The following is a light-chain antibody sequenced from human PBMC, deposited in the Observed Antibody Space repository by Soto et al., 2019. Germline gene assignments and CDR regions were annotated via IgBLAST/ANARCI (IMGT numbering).Light chain of an antibody. Sequence: DIQMTQSPSTLSASVGDRVTMTCRASQGVSIWLAWYQQKPGRAPKLLIHQASTLEGGVPSRFSGSGSGTEFTLTLTSLQADDVATYFCQQYNSYISFGGGTKVEIK. J-gene: IGKJ4*01. CDR3: QQYNSYIS. CDR1: QGVSIW. V-gene: IGKV1-5*03. CDR2: QAS.